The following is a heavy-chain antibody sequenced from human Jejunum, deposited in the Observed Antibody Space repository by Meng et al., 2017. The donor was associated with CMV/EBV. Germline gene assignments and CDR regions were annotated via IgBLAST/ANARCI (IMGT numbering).Heavy chain of an antibody. CDR1: GSIRNYY. CDR2: IIDSGYS. J-gene: IGHJ5*02. CDR3: ARVNYSGSGSYFNWFDP. D-gene: IGHD3-10*01. Sequence: GSIRNYYWAWIRQPPGKGLEWIGYIIDSGYSNDNPSLQSRVTMSVDTSKNQFSLRLSSVTAADTAVYYCARVNYSGSGSYFNWFDPWGQGTLVTVSS. V-gene: IGHV4-59*01.